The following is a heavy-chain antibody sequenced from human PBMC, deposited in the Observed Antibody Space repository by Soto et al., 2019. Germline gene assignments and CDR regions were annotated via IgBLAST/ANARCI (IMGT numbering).Heavy chain of an antibody. D-gene: IGHD2-21*01. CDR3: ARRGLEIGYFDL. CDR1: GFRFSDYS. J-gene: IGHJ2*01. V-gene: IGHV3-48*01. CDR2: ISSSSFTI. Sequence: PGGSLRLSCAASGFRFSDYSMNWVRQAPGRGLEWVSYISSSSFTIHYADSVEGRFAISRDNAKNSLYLQMNSLRAEDTAVYYCARRGLEIGYFDLWGRGTLVTVS.